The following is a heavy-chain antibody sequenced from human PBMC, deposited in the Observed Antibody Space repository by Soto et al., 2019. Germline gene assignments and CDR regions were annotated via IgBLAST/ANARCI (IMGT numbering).Heavy chain of an antibody. D-gene: IGHD3-22*01. CDR1: GFTLRSYW. V-gene: IGHV3-7*01. J-gene: IGHJ4*02. CDR2: IKTDASEK. CDR3: VKESAARVSYY. Sequence: GGSLRLSCAASGFTLRSYWMSWVRQAPGKGLEWLATIKTDASEKKYVDSVKGRFTVSRDNAKNSLYLQMDSLRAEDTAVYYCVKESAARVSYYWGQGTLVTVSS.